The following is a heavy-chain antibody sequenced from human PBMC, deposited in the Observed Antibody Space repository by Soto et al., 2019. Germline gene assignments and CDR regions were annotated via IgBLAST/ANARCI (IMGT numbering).Heavy chain of an antibody. CDR2: INRDGSST. J-gene: IGHJ4*01. V-gene: IGHV3-74*01. Sequence: EVQLVESGGVLVQPGGSLRLSCAASGFTFSTNWMHWVRQAPGKGLVWVSRINRDGSSTNYADSVKGRFTISRDNAENTLFLQMNSLTADDTAVYDCSRGPTAWYGFYYLGDGNLGTGSS. CDR1: GFTFSTNW. CDR3: SRGPTAWYGFYY. D-gene: IGHD6-13*01.